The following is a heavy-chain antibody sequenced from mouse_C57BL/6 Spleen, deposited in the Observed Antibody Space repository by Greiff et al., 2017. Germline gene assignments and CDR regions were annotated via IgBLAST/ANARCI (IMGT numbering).Heavy chain of an antibody. CDR1: GFTFTDYN. D-gene: IGHD1-1*01. Sequence: VQLQQSGPELVKPGASVKIPCTASGFTFTDYNMDWVKQRHGKSLEWIGAISTNNGGTFYTQKLQGKVTLTVDKSSSTAYMDLRSLTSEDTAGYYCARVVPYAMDYWGKGTAVTVAS. CDR2: ISTNNGGT. CDR3: ARVVPYAMDY. J-gene: IGHJ4*01. V-gene: IGHV1-18*01.